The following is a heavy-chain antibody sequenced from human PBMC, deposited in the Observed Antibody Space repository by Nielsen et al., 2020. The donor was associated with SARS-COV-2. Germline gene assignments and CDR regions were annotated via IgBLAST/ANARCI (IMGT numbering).Heavy chain of an antibody. CDR2: IKNDGSGT. CDR3: AKAVAGPFDY. Sequence: GGSLRLSCAASGFTFSTYWMHWVRQAPGKGLVWVSRIKNDGSGTIYADSVEGRFTISRDNSKNTLYLQMNSLRAEDTAVYYCAKAVAGPFDYWGQGTLVTVSS. J-gene: IGHJ4*02. V-gene: IGHV3-74*01. D-gene: IGHD6-19*01. CDR1: GFTFSTYW.